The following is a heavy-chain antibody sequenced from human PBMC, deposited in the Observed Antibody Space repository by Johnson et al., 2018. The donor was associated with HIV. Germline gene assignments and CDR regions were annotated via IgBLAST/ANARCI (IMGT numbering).Heavy chain of an antibody. CDR3: ARGEMATTYHAAFDI. CDR1: GFTVSSNY. J-gene: IGHJ3*02. CDR2: IYSGGST. Sequence: VQVLESGGGLVQPGGSLRLSCAASGFTVSSNYMSWVRQAPGKGLEWVSVIYSGGSTYYADSVTGRFTISRDNSKNTLSLQMNSLRAEDTAVYYRARGEMATTYHAAFDIWGQGTMVTVSS. D-gene: IGHD5-24*01. V-gene: IGHV3-66*01.